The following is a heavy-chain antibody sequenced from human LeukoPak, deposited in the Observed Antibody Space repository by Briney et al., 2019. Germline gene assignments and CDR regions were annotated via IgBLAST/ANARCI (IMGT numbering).Heavy chain of an antibody. V-gene: IGHV4-34*01. J-gene: IGHJ5*02. D-gene: IGHD6-19*01. CDR1: DGSFSGYY. CDR2: INNSGNT. CDR3: ARGGGWYTGQNWFDP. Sequence: SETLSLTRAVFDGSFSGYYWSWIRQPPGKGLEWIGEINNSGNTNYNPSLKSRITMSLDTAKNQFSLKLSSVTAADTAIYYCARGGGWYTGQNWFDPWGQGTLVTVSS.